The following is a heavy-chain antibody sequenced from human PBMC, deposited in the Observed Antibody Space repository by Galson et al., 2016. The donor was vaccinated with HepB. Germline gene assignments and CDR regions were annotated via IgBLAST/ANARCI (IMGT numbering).Heavy chain of an antibody. CDR1: GFTFRSYG. CDR2: IWNDGSER. V-gene: IGHV3-33*01. D-gene: IGHD2-8*01. CDR3: VRWGMLGITLDH. Sequence: SLRLSCAVSGFTFRSYGMQWVRQAPGKGLEWVAVIWNDGSERHYGDSVKGRFTISRDDSKNMVYLQVNSVRGEDTAVYYCVRWGMLGITLDHWGQGTLVTVSS. J-gene: IGHJ5*02.